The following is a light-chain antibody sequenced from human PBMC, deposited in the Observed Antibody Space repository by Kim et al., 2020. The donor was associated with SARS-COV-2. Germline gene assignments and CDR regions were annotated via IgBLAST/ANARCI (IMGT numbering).Light chain of an antibody. CDR1: RLGKNF. J-gene: IGLJ3*02. V-gene: IGLV3-19*01. CDR2: GRG. CDR3: SSRDGTNDIRNWV. Sequence: QKVQITCQGDRLGKNFASWYHQRPGQAPVLVLYGRGHRPSGIPDRFSGSNSGDTASLTITGAQAEDEAVYYCSSRDGTNDIRNWVFGGGTQLTVL.